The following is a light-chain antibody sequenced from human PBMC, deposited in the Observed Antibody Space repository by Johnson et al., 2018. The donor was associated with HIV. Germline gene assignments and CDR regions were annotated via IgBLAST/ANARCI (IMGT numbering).Light chain of an antibody. CDR2: DNH. V-gene: IGLV1-51*01. CDR1: SSNIGNNY. Sequence: VLTQPPSVSAAPGQKVTISCSGSSSNIGNNYVSWYQQLPGTAPKVLIYDNHKRPSGIPDRVSGSKSGTSATLGITGLQTGDEADYYCGTWDSSLSAGVFGTGAKVTVL. J-gene: IGLJ1*01. CDR3: GTWDSSLSAGV.